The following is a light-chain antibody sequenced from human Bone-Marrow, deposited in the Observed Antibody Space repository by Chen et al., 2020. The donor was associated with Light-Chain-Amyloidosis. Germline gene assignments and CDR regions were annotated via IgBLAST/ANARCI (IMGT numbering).Light chain of an antibody. CDR1: QNIANY. Sequence: DIQLTQSPSSLSAIVGDRVTITCRASQNIANYVNWYQQKPGKAPNLLIHGASTLQSGVPSRFRSGGSGTDFTLTISSLQPEDFATYFCQQSHSFPPTFGGGSKVEIK. CDR2: GAS. CDR3: QQSHSFPPT. J-gene: IGKJ4*01. V-gene: IGKV1-39*01.